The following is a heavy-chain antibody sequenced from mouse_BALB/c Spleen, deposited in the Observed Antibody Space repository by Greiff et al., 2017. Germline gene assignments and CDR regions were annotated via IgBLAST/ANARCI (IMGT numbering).Heavy chain of an antibody. J-gene: IGHJ2*01. CDR2: ISSGSSTI. CDR3: ARGDYFDY. Sequence: EVKLMESGGGLVQPGGSRKLSCAASGFTFSSFGMHWVRQAPEKGLEWVAYISSGSSTIYYADTVKGRFTISRDNPKNTLFLQMTSLRSEDTAMYYCARGDYFDYWGQGTTLTVSS. CDR1: GFTFSSFG. V-gene: IGHV5-17*02.